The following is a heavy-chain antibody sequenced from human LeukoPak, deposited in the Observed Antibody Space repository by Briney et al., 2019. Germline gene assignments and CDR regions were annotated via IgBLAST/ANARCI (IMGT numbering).Heavy chain of an antibody. J-gene: IGHJ4*02. V-gene: IGHV3-11*01. D-gene: IGHD5-24*01. CDR2: ISSSGCTI. CDR3: ARYAGRDGYNYPFDY. CDR1: GFTFSDYY. Sequence: GGSLRLSCAASGFTFSDYYMSWIRQAPGKGLEWVGYISSSGCTIYYADSVKGRFPISRDNAKNSLYLQMNSLRAEDTAVYYCARYAGRDGYNYPFDYWGQGTLVTVSS.